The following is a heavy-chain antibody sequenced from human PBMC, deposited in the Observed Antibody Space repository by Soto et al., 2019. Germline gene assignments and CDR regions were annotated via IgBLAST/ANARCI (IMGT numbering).Heavy chain of an antibody. Sequence: QVHLVQSGAEVKRPGSSVKVSCKASGDTVDKFLINWVRQAPGQGLEWMGGIIPMFGTTNYARNFRDRVTITAEESTRTAYVELSGLKSDDTAVYFCAREIGYGDFSAALLDWGQGTLVTVSA. V-gene: IGHV1-69*01. J-gene: IGHJ4*02. D-gene: IGHD4-17*01. CDR1: GDTVDKFL. CDR2: IIPMFGTT. CDR3: AREIGYGDFSAALLD.